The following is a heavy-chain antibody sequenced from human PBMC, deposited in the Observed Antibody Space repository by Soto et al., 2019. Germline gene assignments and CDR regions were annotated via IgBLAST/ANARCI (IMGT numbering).Heavy chain of an antibody. CDR1: GFTFSSYA. J-gene: IGHJ6*02. CDR2: ISGSGGST. D-gene: IGHD2-15*01. CDR3: AKDTTILSGYYGMDV. V-gene: IGHV3-23*01. Sequence: GGSLRLSCAASGFTFSSYAMSWVRQAPGKGLEWVSAISGSGGSTYYADSVKGRFTISRDNSKNTLSLQMNSLRAEDTAVYYCAKDTTILSGYYGMDVWGQGTTVTVSS.